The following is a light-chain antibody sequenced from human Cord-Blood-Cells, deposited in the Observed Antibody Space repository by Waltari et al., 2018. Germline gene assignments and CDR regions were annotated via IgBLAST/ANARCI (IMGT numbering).Light chain of an antibody. CDR2: INN. CDR3: AAWDDSLNGPV. V-gene: IGLV1-44*01. CDR1: SSNIGRNT. Sequence: QSVLTQPPSASGTPGQRVTISCSGSSSNIGRNTVNWYQQLPGTAPKLLIYINNQPPSGVPDRFSGSKSGTSASLAISGLQSEDEADYYCAAWDDSLNGPVFGGGTKLTVL. J-gene: IGLJ2*01.